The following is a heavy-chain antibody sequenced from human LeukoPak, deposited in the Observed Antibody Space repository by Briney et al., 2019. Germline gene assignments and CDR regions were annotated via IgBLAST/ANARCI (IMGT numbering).Heavy chain of an antibody. CDR2: ISAYNGNT. V-gene: IGHV1-18*01. CDR1: GYTFTSYG. D-gene: IGHD2-15*01. J-gene: IGHJ6*02. CDR3: APSIQSQYCSGGSCYDGYGMDV. Sequence: ASVKVSCKASGYTFTSYGISWVRQAPAQGLEWMGWISAYNGNTNYAQKLQGRVTMTTDTSTSTAYMELRSLRSDDTAVYYCAPSIQSQYCSGGSCYDGYGMDVWGQGTTVTVSS.